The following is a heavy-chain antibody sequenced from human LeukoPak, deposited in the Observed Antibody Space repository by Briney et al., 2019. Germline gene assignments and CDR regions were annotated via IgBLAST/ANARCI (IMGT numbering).Heavy chain of an antibody. J-gene: IGHJ4*02. V-gene: IGHV3-11*01. CDR3: ARAGEGSRFAIYYFDY. D-gene: IGHD3-10*01. CDR1: GFTFSDYY. Sequence: GGSLRLSCAASGFTFSDYYMSWIRQAPGKGLEWVSYISSSGSTIYYADSVKGRFTISMDNAKNSLYLKMNSLRAEDTAVYYCARAGEGSRFAIYYFDYWGQGTLVTVSS. CDR2: ISSSGSTI.